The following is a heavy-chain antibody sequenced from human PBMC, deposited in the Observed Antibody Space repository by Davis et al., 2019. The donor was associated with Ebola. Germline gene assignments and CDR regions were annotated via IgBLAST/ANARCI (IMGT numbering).Heavy chain of an antibody. D-gene: IGHD2-15*01. CDR2: ISYDGSNK. Sequence: GESLKISCAASGFSFNTYGMHWVRQAPGKGLEWVALISYDGSNKNYADSVKGRFTISRDNTENSLFLQMDRLRADDTGTYYCARSSSIVEVVAPTPNFDFWGRGTLATVSS. V-gene: IGHV3-30*03. CDR1: GFSFNTYG. J-gene: IGHJ4*02. CDR3: ARSSSIVEVVAPTPNFDF.